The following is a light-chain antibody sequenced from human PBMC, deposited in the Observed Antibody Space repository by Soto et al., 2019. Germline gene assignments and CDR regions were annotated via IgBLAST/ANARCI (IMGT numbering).Light chain of an antibody. CDR3: CSFAGSYSYV. CDR2: DVT. Sequence: QSALTQPRSVSASPGQSVTISCTGTSSDVGRYDYVSWYQQHPGKAPKLIVYDVTERPSGVPDRFSGSKSGNTASLTISGLQAEDEADYSCCSFAGSYSYVFGPGTKVTVL. CDR1: SSDVGRYDY. V-gene: IGLV2-11*01. J-gene: IGLJ1*01.